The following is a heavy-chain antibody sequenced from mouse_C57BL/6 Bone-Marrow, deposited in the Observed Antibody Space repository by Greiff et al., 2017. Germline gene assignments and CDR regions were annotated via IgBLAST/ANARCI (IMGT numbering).Heavy chain of an antibody. CDR1: GYTFTSYW. J-gene: IGHJ3*01. CDR2: IDPSDSYT. Sequence: QVQLQQSGAELVRPGTSVKLSCKASGYTFTSYWMHWVKQRPGQGLEWIGVIDPSDSYTTYNQKFKGKATLTVDTSSSTAYMQLSSLTSEDSAVYYCAREGYDYETYWGQGTLVTVSA. CDR3: AREGYDYETY. D-gene: IGHD2-4*01. V-gene: IGHV1-59*01.